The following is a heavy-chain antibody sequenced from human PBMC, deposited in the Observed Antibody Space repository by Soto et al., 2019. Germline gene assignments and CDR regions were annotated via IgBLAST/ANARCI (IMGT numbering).Heavy chain of an antibody. D-gene: IGHD3-22*01. CDR1: GFTFSWYT. CDR2: ISASSTYI. V-gene: IGHV3-21*01. J-gene: IGHJ4*02. CDR3: VPFYFDTVDY. Sequence: PGGSRRLSCAASGFTFSWYTLNWVRKAPGKGLEWVSSISASSTYIYYADSVKGRFTISRDNAKNSLFLQMNSLRVEDTAVYYCVPFYFDTVDYWRQGTLVTVSS.